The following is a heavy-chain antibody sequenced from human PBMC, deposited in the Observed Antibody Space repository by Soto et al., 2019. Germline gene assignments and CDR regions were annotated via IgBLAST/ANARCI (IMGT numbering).Heavy chain of an antibody. CDR3: AKDAVSYNGKWDWFDS. J-gene: IGHJ5*01. Sequence: DVQLLESGGGLVQPGGSLTLSCAASIFIFSDYAMNWVRQAPGKGLEWVSSVGGGNTDRYYADSVKGRFIISRDNSKNTMYLPMNSLRDYETAVYYCAKDAVSYNGKWDWFDSWGQGTLVTESS. CDR2: VGGGNTDR. D-gene: IGHD1-26*01. CDR1: IFIFSDYA. V-gene: IGHV3-23*01.